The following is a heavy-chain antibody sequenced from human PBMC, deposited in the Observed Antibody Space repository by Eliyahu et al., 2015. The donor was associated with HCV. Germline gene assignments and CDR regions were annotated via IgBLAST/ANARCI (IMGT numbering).Heavy chain of an antibody. V-gene: IGHV1-3*01. D-gene: IGHD1-1*01. CDR2: INVGNGKT. CDR3: ARYGSNWIDPLDY. Sequence: QVHLVQSGAEVKKPGASVMVSCKASGYTFNSYDMHWVRQAPGQGLEWMGWINVGNGKTKYSQKFQGRLSITRDTFASTAYLELSSLSSEDTAVYYCARYGSNWIDPLDYWGQGTLVTVSS. CDR1: GYTFNSYD. J-gene: IGHJ4*02.